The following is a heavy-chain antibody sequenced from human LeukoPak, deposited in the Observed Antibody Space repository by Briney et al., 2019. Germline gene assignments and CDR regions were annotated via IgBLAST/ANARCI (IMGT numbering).Heavy chain of an antibody. V-gene: IGHV1-18*01. Sequence: GASVKVSCKASGYTFTSYDISWVRQAPGQGLEWMGCISTHNGNTKYAQKLQGRVTMTTDTSTSTAYMELRSLRSDGTAVYYCARNGSGTYYNGPDYYMDVWGKGTTVIVSS. CDR2: ISTHNGNT. J-gene: IGHJ6*03. CDR1: GYTFTSYD. CDR3: ARNGSGTYYNGPDYYMDV. D-gene: IGHD3-10*01.